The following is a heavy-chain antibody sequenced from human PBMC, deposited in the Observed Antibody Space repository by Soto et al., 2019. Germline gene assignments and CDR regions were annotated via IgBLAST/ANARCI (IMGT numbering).Heavy chain of an antibody. D-gene: IGHD3-22*01. V-gene: IGHV1-69*01. CDR1: GGTFSSYA. Sequence: QVQLVQSGAEVKKPGSSVKVSCKPSGGTFSSYAISWVRQAPGQGLQWMGGIIPIFGTANYAQKFQGRVTITADESTTTAYMELRSLRSEDTAVYYCARFRWYYDSSGYLIHDAFDIWGQGTMVTVSS. CDR3: ARFRWYYDSSGYLIHDAFDI. J-gene: IGHJ3*02. CDR2: IIPIFGTA.